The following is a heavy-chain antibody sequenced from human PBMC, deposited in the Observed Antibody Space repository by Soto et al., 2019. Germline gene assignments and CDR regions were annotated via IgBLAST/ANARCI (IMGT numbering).Heavy chain of an antibody. CDR2: ISYDGSNK. CDR1: GFTFSSYA. V-gene: IGHV3-30-3*01. J-gene: IGHJ4*02. Sequence: QVQLVESGGGVVQPGRSLRLSCAASGFTFSSYALHWVRQAPGKGLEWVAVISYDGSNKFYADSVKGRFTISRDTSKNTLYLQMNSLRAEDTAVYYCARVLGDDPNFDYWGQGTLVTVSS. D-gene: IGHD2-21*01. CDR3: ARVLGDDPNFDY.